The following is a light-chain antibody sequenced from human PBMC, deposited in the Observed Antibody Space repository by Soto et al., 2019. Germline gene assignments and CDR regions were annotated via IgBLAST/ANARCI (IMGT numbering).Light chain of an antibody. Sequence: EAVLTQSPATLSVSPGERATLSCRASQSVATNLAWYQQRPGQAPRLLISGASKRAIGLPARFSGSGSGTEFTLTITSLQSEDFAVYYCQQYNNWPQTFGQGTKVDIK. J-gene: IGKJ1*01. CDR3: QQYNNWPQT. CDR1: QSVATN. CDR2: GAS. V-gene: IGKV3-15*01.